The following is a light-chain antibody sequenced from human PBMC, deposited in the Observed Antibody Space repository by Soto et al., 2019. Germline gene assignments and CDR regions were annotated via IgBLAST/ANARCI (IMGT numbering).Light chain of an antibody. CDR3: HQYDDYPYT. CDR1: QTADKW. J-gene: IGKJ2*01. V-gene: IGKV1-5*01. CDR2: DAS. Sequence: DIQVTQSPSTLSASVGDRVIIACRASQTADKWVAWYQQKPGKAPNVLVYDASRLESGVTSRFSGSRSGTLFTLTISDLQPDVFATYYCHQYDDYPYTFGQGTKVEI.